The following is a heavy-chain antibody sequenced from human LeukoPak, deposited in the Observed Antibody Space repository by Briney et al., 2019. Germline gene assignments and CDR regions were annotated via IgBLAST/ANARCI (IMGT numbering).Heavy chain of an antibody. Sequence: GGSLRLSCVASGFTFSDYRMNWVCQAPGKGLEWVSSISSSSSYIYYADSVKGRFTISRDNAKNSLYLQMNSLRAEDTAVYYCTRDGLAPPVFDYWGQGTLVTVSS. CDR3: TRDGLAPPVFDY. CDR1: GFTFSDYR. D-gene: IGHD3-16*01. CDR2: ISSSSSYI. V-gene: IGHV3-21*01. J-gene: IGHJ4*02.